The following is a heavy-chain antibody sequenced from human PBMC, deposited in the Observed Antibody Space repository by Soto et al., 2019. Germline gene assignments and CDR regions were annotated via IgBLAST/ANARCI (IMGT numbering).Heavy chain of an antibody. V-gene: IGHV3-74*01. CDR2: IHSDGSST. CDR1: GFTFNYFW. CDR3: ARGNYGGFDY. Sequence: EVQLVESGGGLVQPGGSLRLSCTASGFTFNYFWMHWVHQAPGKGLVWVSRIHSDGSSTTYADSVKGRFTISRDDAKNTLYLQMNSLRAEDTAIYYCARGNYGGFDYWGQGTLVTVSS. J-gene: IGHJ4*02. D-gene: IGHD4-17*01.